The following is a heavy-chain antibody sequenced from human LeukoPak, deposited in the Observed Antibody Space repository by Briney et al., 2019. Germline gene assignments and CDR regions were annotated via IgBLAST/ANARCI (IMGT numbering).Heavy chain of an antibody. J-gene: IGHJ6*02. Sequence: GGSLRLSCAASGFTFSSYAMSWVRQAPGKGLEWVSAISGSGGSTYYADSVKGRFTISRDNSKNTLYLQMNSLRAEDTAIYYCAKAEDYGDYYYYGMGVWGQGTTVTVSS. V-gene: IGHV3-23*01. D-gene: IGHD4-17*01. CDR2: ISGSGGST. CDR3: AKAEDYGDYYYYGMGV. CDR1: GFTFSSYA.